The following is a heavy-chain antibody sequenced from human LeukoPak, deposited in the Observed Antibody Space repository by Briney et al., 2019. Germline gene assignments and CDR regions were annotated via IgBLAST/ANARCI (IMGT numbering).Heavy chain of an antibody. CDR3: ATLGYCSSTSCYTDY. CDR1: GGSISSYY. J-gene: IGHJ4*02. CDR2: IYYSGST. D-gene: IGHD2-2*02. Sequence: SETLSLTCTVSGGSISSYYWSWIRQPPGKGLEWLGYIYYSGSTYYNPSLRSRVTISEDTSKNQFSLKLSSVTAADTAVYYCATLGYCSSTSCYTDYWGQGTLVTVSS. V-gene: IGHV4-59*12.